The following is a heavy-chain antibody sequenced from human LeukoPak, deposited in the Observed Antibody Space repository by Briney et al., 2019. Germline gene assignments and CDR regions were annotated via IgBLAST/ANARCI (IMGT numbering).Heavy chain of an antibody. D-gene: IGHD6-13*01. V-gene: IGHV4-59*01. CDR2: IYNSGST. CDR3: ARGVVAAAGRTFDF. J-gene: IGHJ4*02. Sequence: SETLSLTCTVSGGSISSYYWSWIRQPPGKGLEWIGYIYNSGSTNYNPSLKSRVTISLDTSKNQFSLKLSSVTAADTAVYYCARGVVAAAGRTFDFWGQGTLVTVSS. CDR1: GGSISSYY.